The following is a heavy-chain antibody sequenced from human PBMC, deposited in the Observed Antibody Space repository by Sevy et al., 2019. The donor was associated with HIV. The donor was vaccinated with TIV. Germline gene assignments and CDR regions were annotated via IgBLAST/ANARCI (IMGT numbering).Heavy chain of an antibody. D-gene: IGHD6-19*01. V-gene: IGHV1-46*01. J-gene: IGHJ6*03. CDR2: INPSGGST. CDR1: GYTFTSYY. Sequence: ASVKVSCKASGYTFTSYYMHWVRQAPGQGLEWMGIINPSGGSTSYAQKFQGRVTMTRDTSTSTVYMELSSLRSEDTAVYYCAGDGFAPGIAVAGFYYYYYMDVWGKGTTVTVSS. CDR3: AGDGFAPGIAVAGFYYYYYMDV.